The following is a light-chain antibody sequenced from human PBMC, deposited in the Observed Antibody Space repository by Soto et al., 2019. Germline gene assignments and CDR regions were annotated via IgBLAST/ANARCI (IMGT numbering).Light chain of an antibody. J-gene: IGKJ1*01. CDR1: QSISSW. Sequence: DVQMTQSPSTLSASVGDRVTITCRASQSISSWLAWYQQKPGKAPKLLIYKASSLESGVPSRFSGSGSGTEFTLIFSCLQPDDFATYYCQQYNSYQWTFGQGTKVDIK. CDR3: QQYNSYQWT. V-gene: IGKV1-5*03. CDR2: KAS.